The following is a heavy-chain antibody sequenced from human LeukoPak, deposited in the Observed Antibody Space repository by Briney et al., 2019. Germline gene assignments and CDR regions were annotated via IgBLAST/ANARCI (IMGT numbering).Heavy chain of an antibody. CDR2: IWYDGSNK. Sequence: GRSLRLSCAASGCTFSSYGMHWVRQAPGKGLEWVAVIWYDGSNKYYADSVKGRFTISRDNSKNTLYLQMNSLRAEDTAVYYCARDLFDIVVVPAPSNAFDIWGQGTMVTVSS. J-gene: IGHJ3*02. CDR3: ARDLFDIVVVPAPSNAFDI. V-gene: IGHV3-33*01. D-gene: IGHD2-2*01. CDR1: GCTFSSYG.